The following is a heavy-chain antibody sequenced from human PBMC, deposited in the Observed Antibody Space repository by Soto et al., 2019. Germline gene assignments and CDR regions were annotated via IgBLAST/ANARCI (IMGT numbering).Heavy chain of an antibody. V-gene: IGHV1-18*04. J-gene: IGHJ1*01. D-gene: IGHD3-9*01. Sequence: QVQLVQSGAEVKKPGASVKVSCKASGYTFTSYGISWVRQAPGQGLEWMGWISAYNGNTNYAQKLQGRVPMTTDTSTSTAYMELRSLRSDDTAVYYCARDSKFYDILTGYLPAEYFQHWGQGTLVTVSS. CDR2: ISAYNGNT. CDR1: GYTFTSYG. CDR3: ARDSKFYDILTGYLPAEYFQH.